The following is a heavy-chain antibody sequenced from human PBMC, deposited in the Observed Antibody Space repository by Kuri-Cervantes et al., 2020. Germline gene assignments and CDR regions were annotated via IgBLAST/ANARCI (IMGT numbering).Heavy chain of an antibody. CDR3: ARSGDFWSGYFPGLYYYGMDV. J-gene: IGHJ6*02. CDR2: ISSSGSTI. Sequence: LSLTCAASGFTFSDYYMSWIRQAPGKGLEWVSYISSSGSTIYYADSVKGRFTISRDNAKNSLYLQMNSLRAEDTAVYYCARSGDFWSGYFPGLYYYGMDVWGQGTTVTVSS. D-gene: IGHD3-3*01. CDR1: GFTFSDYY. V-gene: IGHV3-11*01.